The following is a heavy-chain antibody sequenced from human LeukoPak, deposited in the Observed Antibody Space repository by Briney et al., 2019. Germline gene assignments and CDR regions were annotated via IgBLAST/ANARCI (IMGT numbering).Heavy chain of an antibody. CDR3: AKGPNYDILTGWRKTYNAFDI. V-gene: IGHV3-30*02. Sequence: GGSLRLSCAASGFTFSTYGMHWVRQAPGKGLEWVAFIRYDGNNKYYRDSVKGRFTISRDNSRNTLYMQMNSLRAEDTAVYYCAKGPNYDILTGWRKTYNAFDIWGQGTMVTVSS. CDR2: IRYDGNNK. J-gene: IGHJ3*02. D-gene: IGHD3-9*01. CDR1: GFTFSTYG.